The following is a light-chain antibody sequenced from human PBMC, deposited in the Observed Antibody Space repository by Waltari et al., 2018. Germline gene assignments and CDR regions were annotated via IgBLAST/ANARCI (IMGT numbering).Light chain of an antibody. V-gene: IGKV2-28*01. Sequence: IVMTQSPLSLPVTPGEPAPISCRSRQSLLNSNGYNYLDWYLQKPGQSPQLLIYLGSNRASGVPDRFSGSGSGTDFTLKISRVEAEDVGVYYCMQALQRGTFGPGTKVDIK. CDR3: MQALQRGT. CDR1: QSLLNSNGYNY. J-gene: IGKJ3*01. CDR2: LGS.